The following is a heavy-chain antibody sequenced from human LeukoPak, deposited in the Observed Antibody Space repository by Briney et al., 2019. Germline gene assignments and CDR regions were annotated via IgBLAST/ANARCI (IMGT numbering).Heavy chain of an antibody. CDR2: ISAYNGNT. CDR1: GYSFTSYG. D-gene: IGHD3-3*01. CDR3: ARSPDYDSWMNAFDI. Sequence: ASVKVSCKASGYSFTSYGLTWVRQAPGQGLEWMGWISAYNGNTNYAQKLQGRVTMTTDTSTSTAYMELRSLRSDDTAVYYCARSPDYDSWMNAFDIWGQGTMVTVSS. J-gene: IGHJ3*02. V-gene: IGHV1-18*01.